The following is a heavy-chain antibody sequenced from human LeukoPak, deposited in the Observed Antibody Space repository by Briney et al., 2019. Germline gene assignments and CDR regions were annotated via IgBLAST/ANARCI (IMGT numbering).Heavy chain of an antibody. D-gene: IGHD3-10*01. CDR3: AKEGNYYGSGSYRDGFDI. V-gene: IGHV3-66*02. CDR1: EFSVSSNY. CDR2: IYSGGST. J-gene: IGHJ3*02. Sequence: GGSLRLSCAASEFSVSSNYMTWVRQAPGKGLEWVSLIYSGGSTYYADSVKGRFTISRDNAKNLLYLQMNSLRPEDTAVYYCAKEGNYYGSGSYRDGFDIWGQGTRATVSS.